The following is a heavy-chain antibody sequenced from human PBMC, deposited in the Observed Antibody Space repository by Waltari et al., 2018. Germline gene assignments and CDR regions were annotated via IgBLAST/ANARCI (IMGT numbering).Heavy chain of an antibody. CDR2: IMTDGSEE. D-gene: IGHD3-22*01. V-gene: IGHV3-7*01. Sequence: EVQLVESGGGLVQPGGSLRLSCAASGFTLRSYWMSWVRQAPGKGLEWVANIMTDGSEEYYVDSGRGRFTISRDNAKNSLFLQMNSLRPEDTAVYYCARDQWFAFDIWGQGTMVTVSS. CDR3: ARDQWFAFDI. CDR1: GFTLRSYW. J-gene: IGHJ3*02.